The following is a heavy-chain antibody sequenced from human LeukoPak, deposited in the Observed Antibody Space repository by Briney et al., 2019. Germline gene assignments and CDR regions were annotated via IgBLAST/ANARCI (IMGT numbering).Heavy chain of an antibody. CDR2: MYATGTT. CDR1: GGSISDSY. V-gene: IGHV4-4*07. D-gene: IGHD3-22*01. Sequence: SETLSLTCTVSGGSISDSYLSWIRQPPGKGLEWIGRMYATGTTNYNPSLRSRVTMSMDTSKNQFSLRLRPVTAADTAVYYCAREDYYDSSGYSEGMDVWGQGTTVIVSS. J-gene: IGHJ6*02. CDR3: AREDYYDSSGYSEGMDV.